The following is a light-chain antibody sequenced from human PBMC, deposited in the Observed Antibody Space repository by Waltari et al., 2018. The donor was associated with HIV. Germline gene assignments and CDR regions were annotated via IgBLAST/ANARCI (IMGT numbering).Light chain of an antibody. CDR3: AAWDDTRGGLWV. V-gene: IGLV1-47*01. Sequence: QSVLTQPPSTSGTPGQRVTISCFGSSSNIGSNYVYWYQQLQGTAPKLLIYRNNRRPSGVPDRSSGSKSGTSASLAISGLRSEDEGDYSCAAWDDTRGGLWVFGGGTKVTVL. CDR2: RNN. CDR1: SSNIGSNY. J-gene: IGLJ3*02.